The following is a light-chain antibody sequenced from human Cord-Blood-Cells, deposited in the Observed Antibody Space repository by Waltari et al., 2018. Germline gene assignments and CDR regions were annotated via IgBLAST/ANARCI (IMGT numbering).Light chain of an antibody. J-gene: IGKJ1*01. CDR1: QGISSW. CDR3: QQYNSYSWT. CDR2: DAS. Sequence: DIQMTQSPSTLSASVGDRVTITCRASQGISSWLAWYQQKPGKAPKLLIYDASSLESGVPSRFSGSGSGTEFTLTISSLQPDDFATYYCQQYNSYSWTFDQGTKVEIK. V-gene: IGKV1-5*01.